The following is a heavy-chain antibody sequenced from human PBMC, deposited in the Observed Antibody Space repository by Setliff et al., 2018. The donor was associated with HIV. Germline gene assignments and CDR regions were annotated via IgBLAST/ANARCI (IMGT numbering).Heavy chain of an antibody. Sequence: SETLSLTCTVSGGSMNKYHWSWIRQPPGKGLEWIGFVSYSGSTKYNPSLKSRVTMSLDTSRNELSLRLNSVTAADTAVYYCARETPDKRLNMVRGILGDFYYYYMDVWGKGTTVTV. CDR2: VSYSGST. D-gene: IGHD3-10*01. CDR3: ARETPDKRLNMVRGILGDFYYYYMDV. J-gene: IGHJ6*03. V-gene: IGHV4-59*01. CDR1: GGSMNKYH.